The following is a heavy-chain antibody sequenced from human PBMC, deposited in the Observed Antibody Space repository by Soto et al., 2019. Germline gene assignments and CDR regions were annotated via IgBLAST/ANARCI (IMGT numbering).Heavy chain of an antibody. CDR3: ARERVTGYYNVIGY. CDR2: LSYDVSNK. J-gene: IGHJ4*02. D-gene: IGHD3-9*01. Sequence: GGSLRLSCVASGFTFSSYWMHWVRQAPGKGLEWVAVLSYDVSNKFYADSVKGRFTISRDNSKNTLYLQMNSLRPEDTAVYYCARERVTGYYNVIGYWGQGTLVTVSS. CDR1: GFTFSSYW. V-gene: IGHV3-30-3*01.